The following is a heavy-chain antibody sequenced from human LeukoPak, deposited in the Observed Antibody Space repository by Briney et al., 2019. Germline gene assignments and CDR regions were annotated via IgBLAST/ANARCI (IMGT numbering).Heavy chain of an antibody. CDR3: AKAVAGLDSYYYYYMDV. CDR2: MNPNSGNT. D-gene: IGHD6-19*01. J-gene: IGHJ6*03. V-gene: IGHV1-8*01. Sequence: ASVKVSCKASGYTFTSYDINWVRQATGQGPEWMGWMNPNSGNTGYAQKFQGRVTMTRNTSISTAYMELSSLRSEDTAVYYCAKAVAGLDSYYYYYMDVWGKGTTVTVSS. CDR1: GYTFTSYD.